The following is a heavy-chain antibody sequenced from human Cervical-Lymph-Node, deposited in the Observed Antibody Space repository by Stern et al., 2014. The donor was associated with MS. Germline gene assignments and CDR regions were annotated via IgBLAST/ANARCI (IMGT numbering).Heavy chain of an antibody. Sequence: VQLVESGPGLVKPSQTLSLTCTVSGDSISSGGYYWSGIRQYPGKGLEWIGYIYYSGATFYNPSLKSRVIISLDTSKNQFSLSLSSVTAADTAIYYCARDWSGSSIHLAPAYGGHIRFDPWGQGTLVTVSS. V-gene: IGHV4-31*03. D-gene: IGHD3-16*01. CDR2: IYYSGAT. J-gene: IGHJ5*02. CDR1: GDSISSGGYY. CDR3: ARDWSGSSIHLAPAYGGHIRFDP.